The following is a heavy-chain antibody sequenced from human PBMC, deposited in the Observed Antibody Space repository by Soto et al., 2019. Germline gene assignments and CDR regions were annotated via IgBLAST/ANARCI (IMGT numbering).Heavy chain of an antibody. CDR2: TYYSGST. CDR1: GASMSGHY. J-gene: IGHJ4*02. CDR3: AQLPYDSSGYYYEVY. Sequence: SETLSLTCIVSGASMSGHYWIWIRQPPGKGLEWIGFTYYSGSTNYNPSLKSRVTISVDTSKNQFSLKLSSVTAADTAVYYCAQLPYDSSGYYYEVYWGQGTLVTVSS. D-gene: IGHD3-22*01. V-gene: IGHV4-59*06.